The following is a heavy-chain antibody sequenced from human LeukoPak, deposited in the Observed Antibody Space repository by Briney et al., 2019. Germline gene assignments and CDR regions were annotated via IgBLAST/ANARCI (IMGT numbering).Heavy chain of an antibody. V-gene: IGHV3-21*01. CDR1: GFNFGSYS. CDR3: ARGVVPAAFDY. Sequence: GGSLRLSCEASGFNFGSYSMNWVRQAPGKGLEWVSSIIGDSSHISYADSVKGRFTISSDNAKNSLYVQLNSLRADDTAIYYCARGVVPAAFDYWGQGTLVTVSS. J-gene: IGHJ4*02. CDR2: IIGDSSHI. D-gene: IGHD2-2*01.